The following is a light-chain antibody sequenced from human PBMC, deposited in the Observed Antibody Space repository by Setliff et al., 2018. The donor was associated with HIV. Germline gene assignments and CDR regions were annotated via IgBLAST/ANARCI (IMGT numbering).Light chain of an antibody. CDR2: QAT. V-gene: IGLV2-23*01. Sequence: ALTQPASVSGSPGQSITISCTGTSNDVGRYDLVSWYQQHPARAPKLIIYQATRRPSGVSNRFSGSKSGNVASLTISGLQAEDGADYYCCSNTGSNTFVFGTGTKATVL. J-gene: IGLJ1*01. CDR1: SNDVGRYDL. CDR3: CSNTGSNTFV.